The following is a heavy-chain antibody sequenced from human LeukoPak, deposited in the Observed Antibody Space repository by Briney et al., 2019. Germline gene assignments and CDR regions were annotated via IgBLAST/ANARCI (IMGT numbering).Heavy chain of an antibody. CDR2: ISNDLSTI. V-gene: IGHV3-48*04. CDR3: ARARGGRTYSETGGYPVFDN. D-gene: IGHD2-8*02. Sequence: GGSLRLSRAASGFTFSDYRMNWVRQAPGKGLEWISYISNDLSTIHYAASVKGRFTISRDNARNSLYLQMDSLRAEDTAVYFCARARGGRTYSETGGYPVFDNWGQGTLVTVSS. J-gene: IGHJ4*02. CDR1: GFTFSDYR.